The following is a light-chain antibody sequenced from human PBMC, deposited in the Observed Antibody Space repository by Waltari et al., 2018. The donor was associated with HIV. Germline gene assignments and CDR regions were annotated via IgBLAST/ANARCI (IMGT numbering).Light chain of an antibody. J-gene: IGKJ5*01. CDR2: DVS. Sequence: IQLTQSPSSLSASVGDTVIITCPTSQGISAALAWYRQKPGKTPELLIYDVSTLQSGVPSKFSGSGSGTDFTLSINSLQPEDSATYYCQQFNSYPLTFGQGTRLEIK. V-gene: IGKV1-13*02. CDR3: QQFNSYPLT. CDR1: QGISAA.